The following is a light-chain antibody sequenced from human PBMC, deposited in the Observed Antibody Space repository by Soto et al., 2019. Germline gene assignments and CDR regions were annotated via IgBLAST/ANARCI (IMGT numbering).Light chain of an antibody. Sequence: DIQMTQSPSTLSGSVGDRVTITCRASQTISSWLAWYQQKPGKAPKLLIYKASTLKSGVPSRFSRSRSGTEFTLTISSRQPDDFATYYGQHYNSYSEAFGQGTKVELK. J-gene: IGKJ1*01. CDR1: QTISSW. CDR3: QHYNSYSEA. CDR2: KAS. V-gene: IGKV1-5*03.